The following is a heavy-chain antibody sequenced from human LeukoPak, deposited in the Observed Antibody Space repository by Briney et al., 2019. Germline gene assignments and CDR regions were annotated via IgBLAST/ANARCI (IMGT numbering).Heavy chain of an antibody. CDR1: GGTFSSYA. J-gene: IGHJ3*02. CDR2: IIPILGIA. D-gene: IGHD4-23*01. Sequence: SVKVSCKASGGTFSSYAISWVRQAPGQGLEWMGRIIPILGIANYAQKFQGRVTITADKSTSTAYMELSSLRSEDTAVYYCTRPDYGGNRGAFDIWGQGTMVTVSS. V-gene: IGHV1-69*04. CDR3: TRPDYGGNRGAFDI.